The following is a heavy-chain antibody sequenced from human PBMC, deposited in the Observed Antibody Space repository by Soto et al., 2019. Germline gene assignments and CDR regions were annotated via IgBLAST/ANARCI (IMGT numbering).Heavy chain of an antibody. CDR1: GYTFTGYY. D-gene: IGHD6-13*01. CDR2: INPNSGGT. V-gene: IGHV1-2*04. CDR3: ARDSSTRDYGMDV. Sequence: ASVKVSCKASGYTFTGYYMHWVRQAPGQGLEWMGWINPNSGGTNYAQKFQGWVTMTRDTSISTAYMELSRLRSDDTAVYYCARDSSTRDYGMDVWGQGTTVTVSS. J-gene: IGHJ6*02.